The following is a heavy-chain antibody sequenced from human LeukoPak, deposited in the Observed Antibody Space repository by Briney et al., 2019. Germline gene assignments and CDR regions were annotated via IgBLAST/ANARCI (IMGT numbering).Heavy chain of an antibody. CDR1: GFTFSSYS. CDR2: ISSSSSYI. J-gene: IGHJ3*02. D-gene: IGHD6-13*01. V-gene: IGHV3-21*01. Sequence: GGSLRLSCAASGFTFSSYSMNWVRQAPGKGLEWVSSISSSSSYIYYADSVKGRFTISRDNAKNSLYLQMNSLRAEDTAVYYCAGIAAAGYDAFDIWSQGTMVTVSS. CDR3: AGIAAAGYDAFDI.